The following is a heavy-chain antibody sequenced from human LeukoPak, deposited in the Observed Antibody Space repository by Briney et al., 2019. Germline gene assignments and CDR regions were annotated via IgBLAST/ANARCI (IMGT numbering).Heavy chain of an antibody. V-gene: IGHV4-39*07. Sequence: SETLSLTCTVSGGSVSISSYYWGWIRQPPGKGLEWIGGIYYSGSTYYNPSLKSRVSISVDTSKNQFSLNLNSVTAADTAVYYCARYHSGYDDYWGQGTLVTVSS. J-gene: IGHJ4*02. CDR2: IYYSGST. CDR3: ARYHSGYDDY. D-gene: IGHD5-12*01. CDR1: GGSVSISSYY.